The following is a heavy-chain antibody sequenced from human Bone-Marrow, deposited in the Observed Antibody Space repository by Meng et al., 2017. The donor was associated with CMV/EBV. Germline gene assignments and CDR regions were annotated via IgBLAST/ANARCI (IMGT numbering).Heavy chain of an antibody. J-gene: IGHJ6*02. V-gene: IGHV3-53*01. CDR3: ARSYYYGMDV. CDR1: GFTVSSNY. CDR2: IYSGGST. Sequence: GESLKISCAASGFTVSSNYMSWVRQAPGKGLEWVSVIYSGGSTYYADSVKGRFTISRDNSKNTLYLQMNSLRAEDTAVYYCARSYYYGMDVWGQGHTVTVSS.